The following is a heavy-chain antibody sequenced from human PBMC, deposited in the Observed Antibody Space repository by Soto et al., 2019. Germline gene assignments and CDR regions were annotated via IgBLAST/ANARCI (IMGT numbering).Heavy chain of an antibody. V-gene: IGHV5-51*01. J-gene: IGHJ6*02. CDR1: GYIFTIYW. CDR2: MYPGDSDT. Sequence: GEPLMFSRKGSGYIFTIYWIGWLPQMPGKGMEWMRIMYPGDSDTRYNPSYPGQVTISADQSISTASLQWRSLKAQDTAMSSCARRNYYYGMDVSGQGTTVTVSS. CDR3: ARRNYYYGMDV.